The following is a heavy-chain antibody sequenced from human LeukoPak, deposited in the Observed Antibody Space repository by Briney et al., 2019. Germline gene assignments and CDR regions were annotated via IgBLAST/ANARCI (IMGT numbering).Heavy chain of an antibody. CDR2: ISAYNGNT. Sequence: AASVKVSCKASGYTFTGYYMHWVRQAPGQGLEWMGWISAYNGNTNYAQKLQGRVTMTTDTSTSTAYMELRSLRSDDTAVYYCARDPPYSSSPNWFDPWGQGTLVTVSS. D-gene: IGHD6-13*01. CDR1: GYTFTGYY. CDR3: ARDPPYSSSPNWFDP. V-gene: IGHV1-18*04. J-gene: IGHJ5*02.